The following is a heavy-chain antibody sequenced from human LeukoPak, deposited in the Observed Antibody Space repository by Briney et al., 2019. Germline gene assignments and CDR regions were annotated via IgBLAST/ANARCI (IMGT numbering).Heavy chain of an antibody. J-gene: IGHJ5*02. V-gene: IGHV1-2*04. CDR1: GYTFTSYG. CDR2: INPNSGGT. D-gene: IGHD1-1*01. Sequence: ASVKVSCKASGYTFTSYGISWVRQAPGQGLEWMGWINPNSGGTNYAQKFQGWVTMTRDTSISTAYMELSRLRSDDTAVYYCARGGRYNWNANPNWFDPWGQGTLVTVSS. CDR3: ARGGRYNWNANPNWFDP.